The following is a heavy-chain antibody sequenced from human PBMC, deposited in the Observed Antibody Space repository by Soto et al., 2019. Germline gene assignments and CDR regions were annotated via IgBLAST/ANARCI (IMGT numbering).Heavy chain of an antibody. Sequence: EVQLLESGGGLVQPGGSLRVSCAASGFAFNIYAMSWVRQAPGKGLVRVSVISGSADSTNYADSVKGRFTITRDNSKNTVYLQMNSLRVEATAVYYCAKDRNHYGSGSYFDYWGQGTLVTVSS. J-gene: IGHJ4*02. CDR1: GFAFNIYA. CDR2: ISGSADST. V-gene: IGHV3-23*01. D-gene: IGHD3-10*01. CDR3: AKDRNHYGSGSYFDY.